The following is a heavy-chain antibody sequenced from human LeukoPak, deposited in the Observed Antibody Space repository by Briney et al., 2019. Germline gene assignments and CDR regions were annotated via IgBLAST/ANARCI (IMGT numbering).Heavy chain of an antibody. CDR3: AQDSRGADYSRGWSWFAP. CDR1: GFTFDDYA. V-gene: IGHV3-9*01. Sequence: GGSLRLSCAASGFTFDDYAMHWVRQAPGKGLEWVSGMSWNSGNIAYADSLKGRFTISRDNAQNSMYPTMNSLRAAHTALYYCAQDSRGADYSRGWSWFAPGSQRTL. CDR2: MSWNSGNI. D-gene: IGHD6-19*01. J-gene: IGHJ5*02.